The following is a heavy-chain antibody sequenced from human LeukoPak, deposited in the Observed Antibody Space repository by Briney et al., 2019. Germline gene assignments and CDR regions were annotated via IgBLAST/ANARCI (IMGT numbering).Heavy chain of an antibody. CDR1: GFTFSSYA. V-gene: IGHV4-39*01. CDR2: IYYSGST. CDR3: ARTLTTVTSLFGY. J-gene: IGHJ4*02. Sequence: RPGGSLRLSCAASGFTFSSYAMSWVRQAPGKGLEWIGSIYYSGSTYYNPSLKSRVTISVDTSKNQFSLKLSSVTAADTAVYYCARTLTTVTSLFGYWGQGTLVTVSS. D-gene: IGHD4-17*01.